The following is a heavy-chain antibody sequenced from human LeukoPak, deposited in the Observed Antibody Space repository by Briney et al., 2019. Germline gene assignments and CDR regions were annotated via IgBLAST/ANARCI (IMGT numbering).Heavy chain of an antibody. V-gene: IGHV4-34*01. D-gene: IGHD5-12*01. CDR1: GGSFSGYY. Sequence: SETLSLTCAVYGGSFSGYYWGWIRQTPGKGLEYIGEINHSGSTNYNPSLKSRVTISVDTSKNQFSLKLSSVTAADTAVYYCARGLSGYDYHFDYWGQGTLVTVSS. J-gene: IGHJ4*02. CDR2: INHSGST. CDR3: ARGLSGYDYHFDY.